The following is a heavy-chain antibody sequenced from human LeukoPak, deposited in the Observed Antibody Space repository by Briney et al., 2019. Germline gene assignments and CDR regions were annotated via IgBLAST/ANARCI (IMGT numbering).Heavy chain of an antibody. D-gene: IGHD3-10*01. V-gene: IGHV3-15*04. J-gene: IGHJ4*02. Sequence: PGGSLRLSCAASGFSFSDAWMSWVRQIPGKGLEWVGRIESKTDGGTTDYAAPVKGRLTISRDDATNTLYLHMNSLKSEDTAEYYCTTDGSGRKFDYWGQGILVTASS. CDR2: IESKTDGGTT. CDR3: TTDGSGRKFDY. CDR1: GFSFSDAW.